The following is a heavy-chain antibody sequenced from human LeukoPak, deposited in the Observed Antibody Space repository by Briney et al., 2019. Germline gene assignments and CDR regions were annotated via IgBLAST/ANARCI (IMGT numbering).Heavy chain of an antibody. J-gene: IGHJ4*02. Sequence: SETLSLTCAVYGGSFSGYYWSWIRQPPGKGLEWIGEINHSGSTNYNPSLKSRVTISVDTSKNQFSLKLSSVTAADTAVYYCARSAGDGYTPFDYWGQGTLVTVSS. D-gene: IGHD5-12*01. CDR2: INHSGST. CDR1: GGSFSGYY. V-gene: IGHV4-34*01. CDR3: ARSAGDGYTPFDY.